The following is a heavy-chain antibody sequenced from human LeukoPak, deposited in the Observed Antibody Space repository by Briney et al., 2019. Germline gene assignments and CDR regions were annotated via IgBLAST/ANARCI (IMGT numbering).Heavy chain of an antibody. CDR1: GVSISSSTYY. D-gene: IGHD7-27*01. CDR2: IYYSGSA. Sequence: PSETLSLTCTVSGVSISSSTYYWGWIRQPPGKGLYWIGTIYYSGSAYYNPSLKSRVTISVDTSKNQFFLKLSSVTAADTAIYYCAREPELGDAFDIWGQGTMVTVSS. J-gene: IGHJ3*02. CDR3: AREPELGDAFDI. V-gene: IGHV4-39*07.